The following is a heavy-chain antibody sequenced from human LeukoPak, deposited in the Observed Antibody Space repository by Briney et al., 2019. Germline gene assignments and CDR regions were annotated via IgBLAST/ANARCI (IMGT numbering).Heavy chain of an antibody. CDR2: IYHSGST. CDR3: ARDLRVAVAGNDAFDI. CDR1: GGSISSSNW. J-gene: IGHJ3*02. D-gene: IGHD6-19*01. V-gene: IGHV4-4*02. Sequence: SGTLSLTCAVSGGSISSSNWWSWVRQPPGKGLEWIGEIYHSGSTNYNPSLKSRVAISVDKSKNQFSLKLNSVTAADTAVYYCARDLRVAVAGNDAFDIWGQGTMVTVSS.